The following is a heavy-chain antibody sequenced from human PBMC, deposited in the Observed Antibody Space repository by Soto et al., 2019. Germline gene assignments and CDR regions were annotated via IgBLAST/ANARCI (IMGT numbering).Heavy chain of an antibody. V-gene: IGHV4-34*02. J-gene: IGHJ1*01. Sequence: HAQIQQSGARLLKPSKTLSLTCSVSGGSFTGYFYSWIRLSPGRGLEWIGEINDGGITKYSPSLKSRATMSADKAKKQFSLRLTSVTAADTGVYYCAPTPRLLVPWGQGTPVVVSS. D-gene: IGHD2-8*02. CDR1: GGSFTGYF. CDR2: INDGGIT. CDR3: APTPRLLVP.